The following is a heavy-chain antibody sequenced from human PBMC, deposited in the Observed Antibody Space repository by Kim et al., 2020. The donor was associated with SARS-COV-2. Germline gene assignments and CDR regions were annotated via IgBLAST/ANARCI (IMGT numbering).Heavy chain of an antibody. V-gene: IGHV4-59*01. CDR3: ARQYSSGWYNWFDP. J-gene: IGHJ5*02. CDR2: IFYSGNT. CDR1: GGSISRDY. Sequence: SETLSLTCTVSGGSISRDYWSWIRQPPGKGLEWIGYIFYSGNTNYNPSLKSRVTISVDMSKNQFSLKLTSVTAADTAVYYCARQYSSGWYNWFDPWGQGTLVTVSS. D-gene: IGHD6-19*01.